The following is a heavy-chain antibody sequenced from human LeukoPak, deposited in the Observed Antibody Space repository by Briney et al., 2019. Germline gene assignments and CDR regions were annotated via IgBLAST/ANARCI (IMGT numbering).Heavy chain of an antibody. J-gene: IGHJ4*02. CDR1: GFTFRNYW. V-gene: IGHV3-7*01. Sequence: GGSLRLSCAGSGFTFRNYWMNWVRQAPGKGLEWVANIKEDGSEKYYVDSVKGRFTVSRDNAKNSPYLQINSLRADDTAVYYCVRGGPTVGTDYWGQGTLVTVSS. CDR2: IKEDGSEK. CDR3: VRGGPTVGTDY. D-gene: IGHD1-26*01.